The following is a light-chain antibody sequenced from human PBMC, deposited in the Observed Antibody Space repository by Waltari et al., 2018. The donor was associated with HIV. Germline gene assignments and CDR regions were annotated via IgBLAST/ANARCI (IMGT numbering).Light chain of an antibody. J-gene: IGLJ2*01. CDR3: QSTDNSERYVV. CDR2: QDS. V-gene: IGLV3-25*03. Sequence: SYELTQPPSVSVSPGQTARITCSGDALPNQYGYWYQQKPGQAPLLLIYQDSQRPSGIPERFAGSISGTTATLTISGVQAEDEADYFCQSTDNSERYVVFGGGTKLTVL. CDR1: ALPNQY.